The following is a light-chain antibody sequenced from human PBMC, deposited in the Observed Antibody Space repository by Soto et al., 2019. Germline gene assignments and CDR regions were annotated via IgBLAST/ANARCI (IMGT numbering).Light chain of an antibody. CDR2: GAS. CDR1: QTIASN. Sequence: EIVMTQSPVSLSVSPGERATLSCRASQTIASNLAWYQQKPGQAPRLLIHGASTRTTGVPARFSGSGSGTEFTLTISSLQSEDFAFYYYQKYHNWPPQYTFGQGTQLQVK. J-gene: IGKJ2*01. V-gene: IGKV3-15*01. CDR3: QKYHNWPPQYT.